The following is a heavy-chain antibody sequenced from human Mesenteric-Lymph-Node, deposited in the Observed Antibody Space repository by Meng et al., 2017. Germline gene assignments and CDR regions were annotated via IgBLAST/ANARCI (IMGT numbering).Heavy chain of an antibody. Sequence: VQLQQSGPGLVEPAQTLSLTCAISGDSVSSNSAAWHWIRQSPSRGLEWLGMTCYRSKWYYDYAVSVKSRITINPDTSRNQFSLQLNSVTPEDTAVYYCASWYFNYWGQGTLVTVSS. CDR1: GDSVSSNSAA. CDR3: ASWYFNY. CDR2: TCYRSKWYY. J-gene: IGHJ4*02. V-gene: IGHV6-1*01.